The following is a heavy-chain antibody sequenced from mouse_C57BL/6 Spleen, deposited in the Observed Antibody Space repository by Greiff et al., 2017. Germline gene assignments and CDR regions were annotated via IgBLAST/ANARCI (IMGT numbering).Heavy chain of an antibody. Sequence: EVMLVESGGGLVKPGGSLKLSCAASGFTFSGYAMSWVRQTPEKRLEWVATISDGGSYTYYPDNVKGRFTISRDNAKNNLYLQMSHLKSEDTAMYYCARGGLLPYYFDYWGQGTTLTVSS. J-gene: IGHJ2*01. CDR1: GFTFSGYA. CDR2: ISDGGSYT. CDR3: ARGGLLPYYFDY. D-gene: IGHD2-3*01. V-gene: IGHV5-4*03.